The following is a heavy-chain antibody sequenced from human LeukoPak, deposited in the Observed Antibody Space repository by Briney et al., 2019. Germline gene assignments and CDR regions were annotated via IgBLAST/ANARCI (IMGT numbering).Heavy chain of an antibody. CDR3: ARGGIAVARGVDY. CDR2: ISSSRSYI. D-gene: IGHD6-19*01. V-gene: IGHV3-21*01. J-gene: IGHJ4*02. Sequence: PGGSLRLSCAASGFTFSSYSMNWVRQAPGKGLEWVSSISSSRSYIYYADSVKGRFTISRDNAKNSLYLQMNSLRAEDTAVYYCARGGIAVARGVDYWGQGTLVTVSS. CDR1: GFTFSSYS.